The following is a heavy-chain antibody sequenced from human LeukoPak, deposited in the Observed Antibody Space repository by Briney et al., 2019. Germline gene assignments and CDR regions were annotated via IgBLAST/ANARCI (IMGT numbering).Heavy chain of an antibody. J-gene: IGHJ6*03. V-gene: IGHV4-39*01. D-gene: IGHD3-3*02. CDR3: ARLTFFHYNYMDV. CDR1: GGSISSSNHY. Sequence: SETLSLTCTVSGGSISSSNHYWGWIRQPPGKGLEWIGSIFYSGSTYYNPSLKSRVTIFVDMSKNQFSLNLSSVTATDTAVYYCARLTFFHYNYMDVWGKGTTVTISS. CDR2: IFYSGST.